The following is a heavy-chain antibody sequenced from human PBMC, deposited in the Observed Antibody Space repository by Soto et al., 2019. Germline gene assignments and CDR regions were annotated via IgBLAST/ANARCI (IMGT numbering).Heavy chain of an antibody. CDR2: VSYSGKT. Sequence: QVQLQESGPGLVKTSDTLSLTCTVSGGSITPYYWSWIRQPPGEGLEWSGYVSYSGKTGYNPSLNSRVSMSIDTSKNEFSLKLSSLTAADAATYYCARQQYTVVTAFDVWGQGTTVAVSS. CDR1: GGSITPYY. CDR3: ARQQYTVVTAFDV. J-gene: IGHJ3*01. V-gene: IGHV4-59*07. D-gene: IGHD2-15*01.